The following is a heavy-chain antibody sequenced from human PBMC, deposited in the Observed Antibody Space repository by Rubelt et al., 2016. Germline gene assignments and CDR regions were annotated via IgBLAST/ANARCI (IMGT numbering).Heavy chain of an antibody. CDR2: FDPEDGET. Sequence: VQLVQSGAEVKKPGASVKVSCKVSGYTLTELSMHWVRQAPGKGLEWLGGFDPEDGETIYAQKFQGIVTMTEDTSTDTAYMGLSILGSEETAVCYCSRLRFGDSWCDPWGQGTLVTVSS. CDR3: SRLRFGDSWCDP. J-gene: IGHJ5*02. D-gene: IGHD3-10*01. CDR1: GYTLTELS. V-gene: IGHV1-24*01.